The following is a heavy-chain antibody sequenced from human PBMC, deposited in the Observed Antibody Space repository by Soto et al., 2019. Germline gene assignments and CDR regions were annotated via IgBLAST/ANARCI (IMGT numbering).Heavy chain of an antibody. CDR2: INHSGST. D-gene: IGHD2-15*01. CDR1: GGSFSGYC. CDR3: ARSGILLCY. J-gene: IGHJ4*02. Sequence: SETLSLTCAVYGGSFSGYCWSWIRQPPGKGLEWIGEINHSGSTNYNPSLKSRVTISVDTSKNQFSLKLSSVTAADTAVYYCARSGILLCYWGQGTLVTVS. V-gene: IGHV4-34*01.